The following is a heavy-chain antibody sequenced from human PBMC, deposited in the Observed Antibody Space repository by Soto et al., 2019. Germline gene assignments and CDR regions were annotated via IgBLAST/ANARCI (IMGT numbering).Heavy chain of an antibody. V-gene: IGHV5-51*01. CDR2: IYPGDSDT. Sequence: SIKISSKGSGYSITSYWSGWVVQMHGKGLEWMGIIYPGDSDTRYSPSFQGQVTISADKSISTAYLQWSSLKASDTAMYYCARPREAGKYYYGVDVWGQGTTVTVSS. J-gene: IGHJ6*02. D-gene: IGHD6-19*01. CDR1: GYSITSYW. CDR3: ARPREAGKYYYGVDV.